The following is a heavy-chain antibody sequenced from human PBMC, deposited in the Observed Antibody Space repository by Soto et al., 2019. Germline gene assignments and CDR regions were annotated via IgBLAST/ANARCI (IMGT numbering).Heavy chain of an antibody. CDR1: GYTFTSYG. CDR3: ARDSAYYDFWSGYPN. Sequence: ASVKVSCKASGYTFTSYGISWVRQAPGQGLEWMGWISAYNGNTNYAQKPQGRVTMTTDTSTSTAYMELRSLRSDDTAVYYCARDSAYYDFWSGYPNWGQGTLVTVSS. D-gene: IGHD3-3*01. J-gene: IGHJ4*02. CDR2: ISAYNGNT. V-gene: IGHV1-18*04.